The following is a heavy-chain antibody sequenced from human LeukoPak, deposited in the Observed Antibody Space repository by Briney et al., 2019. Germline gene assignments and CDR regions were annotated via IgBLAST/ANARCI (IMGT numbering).Heavy chain of an antibody. J-gene: IGHJ5*02. CDR3: ARDAYYYGHPVNWFDP. CDR2: IYTSGST. V-gene: IGHV4-4*07. D-gene: IGHD3-10*01. Sequence: SETLSLTCTVSGGSISSYYWSWIRQPAGKGLEWIGRIYTSGSTNYNPSLKSRVTMSVDTSRNQFSLKLSSVTAADTAVYYCARDAYYYGHPVNWFDPWGQGTLVTVSS. CDR1: GGSISSYY.